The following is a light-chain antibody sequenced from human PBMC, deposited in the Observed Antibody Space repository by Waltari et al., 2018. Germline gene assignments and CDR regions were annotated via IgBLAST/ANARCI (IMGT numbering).Light chain of an antibody. V-gene: IGLV2-14*01. Sequence: QSAPTPPAPVSGSPGQSITISCTGTSSDVGGYDFVSWHQQYPGKAPKVLIYGVNNRPSGVSNRFSGSKSGNTASLIISGLQADDEADYYCSSYTTSGTLVFGTGTKVTVL. J-gene: IGLJ1*01. CDR3: SSYTTSGTLV. CDR1: SSDVGGYDF. CDR2: GVN.